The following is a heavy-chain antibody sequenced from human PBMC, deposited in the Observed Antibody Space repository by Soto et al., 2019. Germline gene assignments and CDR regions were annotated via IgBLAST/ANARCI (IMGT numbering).Heavy chain of an antibody. CDR3: ARLNVDTAMVNKDY. Sequence: PGESLKISCQTSGYTFSSYWISWVRQMPGKGLEWMGRIDPSDSYTNYSPSFQGHVTISADKSISTAYLQWSSLKASDTAMYYCARLNVDTAMVNKDYWGQGTLVTVSS. J-gene: IGHJ4*02. D-gene: IGHD5-18*01. V-gene: IGHV5-10-1*01. CDR1: GYTFSSYW. CDR2: IDPSDSYT.